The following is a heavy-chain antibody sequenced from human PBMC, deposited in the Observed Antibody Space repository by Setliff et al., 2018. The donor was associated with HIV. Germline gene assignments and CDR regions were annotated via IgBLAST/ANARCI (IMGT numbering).Heavy chain of an antibody. V-gene: IGHV4-38-2*02. CDR3: ARDAPTVYANGWFDP. Sequence: PSETLSLTCRVSGYFINIGHYCGWLRQSPGKGLEWIGTIYHSGGTYYNPSLKSRVTISVDTSNNQFSLRMNSVTAADTAVYYCARDAPTVYANGWFDPWGQGTLVTVSS. D-gene: IGHD2-8*01. CDR2: IYHSGGT. J-gene: IGHJ5*02. CDR1: GYFINIGHY.